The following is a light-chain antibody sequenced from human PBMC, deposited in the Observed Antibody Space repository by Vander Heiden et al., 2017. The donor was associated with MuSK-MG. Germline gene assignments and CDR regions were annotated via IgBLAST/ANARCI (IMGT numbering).Light chain of an antibody. Sequence: QSVLTPPPSVSGAPGQRVTISCTGTSSNIGAGYDVHWYQQLPGTAPKLLIYGNDNRPSGVPDRFSGSKSDTSASLAITGLQAEDEADYYCQSDDSSLSGSVFGTGTKVTVL. CDR1: SSNIGAGYD. CDR2: GND. CDR3: QSDDSSLSGSV. V-gene: IGLV1-40*01. J-gene: IGLJ1*01.